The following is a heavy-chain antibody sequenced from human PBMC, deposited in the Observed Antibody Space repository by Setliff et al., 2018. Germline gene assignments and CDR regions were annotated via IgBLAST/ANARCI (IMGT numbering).Heavy chain of an antibody. Sequence: PGGSLRLSCAASGFTFDDYDMSRVRQAPGKGLEWVSGINWNGGSTGYADSVKGRFTISRDNAKNSLYLQMNSLRAEDTAVYYCARDHMIVVVPSVWGQGTTVTVSS. CDR3: ARDHMIVVVPSV. CDR2: INWNGGST. V-gene: IGHV3-20*04. J-gene: IGHJ6*02. D-gene: IGHD3-22*01. CDR1: GFTFDDYD.